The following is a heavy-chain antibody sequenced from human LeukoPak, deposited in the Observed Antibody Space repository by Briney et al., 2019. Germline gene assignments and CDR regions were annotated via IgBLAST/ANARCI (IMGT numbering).Heavy chain of an antibody. Sequence: GGSLRLSCAASGFTFSSYGMHWVRQAPGKGLEWVGFIRYDGSNKYYADSVKGRFTISRDNSKNTLYLQMNSLRAEDTAVYYCARAGGDSSSWSYYFDYWGQGTLVTVSS. CDR1: GFTFSSYG. J-gene: IGHJ4*02. CDR3: ARAGGDSSSWSYYFDY. V-gene: IGHV3-30*02. CDR2: IRYDGSNK. D-gene: IGHD6-13*01.